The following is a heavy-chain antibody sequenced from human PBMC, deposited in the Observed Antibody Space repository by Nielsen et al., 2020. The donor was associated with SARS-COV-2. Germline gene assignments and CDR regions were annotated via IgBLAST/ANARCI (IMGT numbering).Heavy chain of an antibody. D-gene: IGHD4/OR15-4a*01. V-gene: IGHV4-34*01. J-gene: IGHJ4*02. CDR3: ARGDYRALDY. CDR2: INHSGST. Sequence: SETLSLTCAVYGGSFSGYYWSWIRQPPGKGLEWIGEINHSGSTNYNPSLKSRVTISVDTSKNQFSLKLSSVTAADTAVYYCARGDYRALDYWGQGTLVTVSS. CDR1: GGSFSGYY.